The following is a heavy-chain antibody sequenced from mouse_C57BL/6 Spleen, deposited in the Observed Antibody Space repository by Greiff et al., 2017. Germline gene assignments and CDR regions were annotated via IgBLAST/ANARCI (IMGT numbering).Heavy chain of an antibody. CDR1: GYTFTSYW. CDR2: INPSSGYT. D-gene: IGHD4-1*01. Sequence: QVHVKQSGAELAKPGASVKLSCKASGYTFTSYWMHWVKQRPGQGLEWIGYINPSSGYTKYNQKFKDKATLTADKSSSTAYMQLSSLTYEDSAVYYCARSPWGYYAMDYWGQGTSVTVSS. V-gene: IGHV1-7*01. CDR3: ARSPWGYYAMDY. J-gene: IGHJ4*01.